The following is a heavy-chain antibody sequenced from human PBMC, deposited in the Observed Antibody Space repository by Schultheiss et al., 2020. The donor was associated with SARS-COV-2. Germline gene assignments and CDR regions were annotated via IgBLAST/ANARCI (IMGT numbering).Heavy chain of an antibody. V-gene: IGHV3-74*01. CDR3: ARTMVGASWLVDY. CDR2: INGDGSST. D-gene: IGHD1-26*01. CDR1: GFTFSSYW. J-gene: IGHJ4*02. Sequence: GSLRLSCAASGFTFSSYWMHWVRQAPGKGLVWVSRINGDGSSTNYADSVKGRFTISRDNAKKTLYLQMNILRAEDTAVYYCARTMVGASWLVDYWGQGTLVTVSS.